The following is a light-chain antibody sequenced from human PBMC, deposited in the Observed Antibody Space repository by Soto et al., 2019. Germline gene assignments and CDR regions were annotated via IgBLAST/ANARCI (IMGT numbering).Light chain of an antibody. J-gene: IGKJ1*01. CDR3: QQYENWPRT. Sequence: EIVLTQSPATLSLSPGERATLSCRASQSVSSYLAWYQQKPGQAPRLLIYDASNRATGIPARFSGSGSGTDFTLTISSLEPEDFAVYYCQQYENWPRTFGQGTKVEVK. CDR2: DAS. V-gene: IGKV3-11*01. CDR1: QSVSSY.